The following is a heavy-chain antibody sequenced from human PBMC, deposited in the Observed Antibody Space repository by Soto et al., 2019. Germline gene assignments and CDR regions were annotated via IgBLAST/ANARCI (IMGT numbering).Heavy chain of an antibody. D-gene: IGHD3-3*01. J-gene: IGHJ5*02. CDR3: AREVHEPRGYYDFWSGYPSAPWFAP. Sequence: KGLEWVSSISSSSSYIYYADSVKGRFTISRDNAKNSLYLQMNSLRAEDTAVYYCAREVHEPRGYYDFWSGYPSAPWFAPLGHRSPVTVTS. CDR2: ISSSSSYI. V-gene: IGHV3-21*01.